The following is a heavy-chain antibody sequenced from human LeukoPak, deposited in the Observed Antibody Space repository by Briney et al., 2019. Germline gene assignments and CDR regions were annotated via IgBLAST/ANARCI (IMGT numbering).Heavy chain of an antibody. V-gene: IGHV1-8*03. Sequence: ASVKVSCKASGYTFTSYDINWVRQATGQGLEWMGWMNPNSGNTGYAQKFQGRVTITRDTSASTAYMELSSLRSEDTAVYYCARSPIVVVVAATSATFSFDYWGQGTLVTVSS. CDR2: MNPNSGNT. D-gene: IGHD2-15*01. J-gene: IGHJ4*02. CDR1: GYTFTSYD. CDR3: ARSPIVVVVAATSATFSFDY.